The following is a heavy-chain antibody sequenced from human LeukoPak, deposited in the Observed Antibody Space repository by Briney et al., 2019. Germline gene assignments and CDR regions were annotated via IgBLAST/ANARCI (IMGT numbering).Heavy chain of an antibody. V-gene: IGHV3-7*01. Sequence: GGSLRPSCAASGFTFSSYWMSWVRQAPGKGLEWVVNIKQDGSEKYYVDSVKGRFTISRDNAKNSLYLQMNSLRAEDTAVYYCARGPAGYYDSSGYPYWGQGTMVTVSS. CDR1: GFTFSSYW. CDR3: ARGPAGYYDSSGYPY. J-gene: IGHJ3*01. CDR2: IKQDGSEK. D-gene: IGHD3-22*01.